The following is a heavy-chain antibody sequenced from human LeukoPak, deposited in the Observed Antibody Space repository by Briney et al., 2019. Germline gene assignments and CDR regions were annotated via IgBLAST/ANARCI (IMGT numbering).Heavy chain of an antibody. CDR1: GFIFSNSA. Sequence: GGSLRLSCAASGFIFSNSAMYWVRQAPGKGLEWVAVISYHGINKYYGDSVKGRFSISRDNAKNSLYLQMNSLRAEDTAVYYCVRGSLASGVVVYYYYYLDVWGKGTTVTVSS. D-gene: IGHD3-3*01. CDR3: VRGSLASGVVVYYYYYLDV. CDR2: ISYHGINK. J-gene: IGHJ6*03. V-gene: IGHV3-30-3*01.